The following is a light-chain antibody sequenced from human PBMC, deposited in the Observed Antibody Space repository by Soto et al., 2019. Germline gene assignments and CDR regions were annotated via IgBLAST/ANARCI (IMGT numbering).Light chain of an antibody. J-gene: IGKJ3*01. CDR2: GAS. CDR1: QSVSSSY. V-gene: IGKV3-20*01. Sequence: IMLTQSPGTLSLSTGESATLSCRASQSVSSSYLAWYQQKPGQAPRLLIYGASSRATGIPDRFSGSGSGTDFTLTISRLEPEDFAVYYCQQYGSSPFTFGPGTKVDIK. CDR3: QQYGSSPFT.